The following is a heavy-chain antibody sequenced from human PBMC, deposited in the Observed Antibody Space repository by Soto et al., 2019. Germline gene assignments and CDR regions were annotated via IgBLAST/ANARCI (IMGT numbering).Heavy chain of an antibody. CDR3: ARGVYGDYDY. J-gene: IGHJ4*02. CDR2: ISTYNGNT. V-gene: IGHV1-18*01. D-gene: IGHD4-17*01. Sequence: QVQLVQSGAEVKKPGASVKVSCKASGYTFTNFGVSWVRQAPGQGLEWVGWISTYNGNTNCAQNLQDRVTMTTDTSTSTAYMELRSLRSDDTAVYYCARGVYGDYDYWGQGTLVTVSS. CDR1: GYTFTNFG.